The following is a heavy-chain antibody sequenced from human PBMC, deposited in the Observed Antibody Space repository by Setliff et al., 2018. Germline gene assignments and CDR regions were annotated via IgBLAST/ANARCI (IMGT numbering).Heavy chain of an antibody. J-gene: IGHJ6*03. D-gene: IGHD3-10*01. V-gene: IGHV3-7*03. CDR3: ARVWFGNMDV. CDR1: EFTFSNYW. Sequence: GGSLRLSCAASEFTFSNYWMSWVRQAPGKGLEWVANINQDGSEKYYVDSVKGRFTISRDNARNSLYLQMNSVRAEDTAVYYCARVWFGNMDVWGKGTTVTVSS. CDR2: INQDGSEK.